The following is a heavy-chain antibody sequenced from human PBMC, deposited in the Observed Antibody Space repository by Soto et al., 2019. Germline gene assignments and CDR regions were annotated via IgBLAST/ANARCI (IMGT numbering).Heavy chain of an antibody. J-gene: IGHJ6*02. V-gene: IGHV3-13*01. Sequence: GGSLRLSCAASGFTFSSYDMHWVRQATGKGLEWVSAIGTAGDTYYPGSVKGRFTISRENAKNSLYLQMNSLRAEDTAVYYCAREGQDNYGMDVWGQGTTVTVSS. CDR1: GFTFSSYD. CDR3: AREGQDNYGMDV. CDR2: IGTAGDT. D-gene: IGHD2-15*01.